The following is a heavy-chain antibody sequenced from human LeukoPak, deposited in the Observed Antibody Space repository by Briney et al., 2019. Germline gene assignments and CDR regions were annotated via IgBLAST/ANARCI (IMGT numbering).Heavy chain of an antibody. V-gene: IGHV1-2*02. Sequence: ASVKVSCKASGYTFTGYYMHWVRQAPGQGLEWMGWINPNSGGTNYAQKFQGRVTMTRDTSISTAYMELSRLRSDDTAVYYCARGTARIHYYFDYWGQGTLVTVSS. D-gene: IGHD6-6*01. CDR2: INPNSGGT. CDR3: ARGTARIHYYFDY. CDR1: GYTFTGYY. J-gene: IGHJ4*02.